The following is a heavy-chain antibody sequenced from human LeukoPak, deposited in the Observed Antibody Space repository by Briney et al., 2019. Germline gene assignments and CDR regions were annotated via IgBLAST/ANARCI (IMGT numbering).Heavy chain of an antibody. V-gene: IGHV4-4*02. CDR2: IYLYGTT. CDR1: IGSISSSKW. J-gene: IGHJ3*02. CDR3: EGGNSVLDAFDI. D-gene: IGHD4-23*01. Sequence: LSLTCSDSIGSISSSKWWSWVRQSPVKGLEWIGEIYLYGTTNYNPSFTSRVTMSVDRSRNQFSLKLTSVTAADTAVYYCEGGNSVLDAFDIWGQGTMVTVSS.